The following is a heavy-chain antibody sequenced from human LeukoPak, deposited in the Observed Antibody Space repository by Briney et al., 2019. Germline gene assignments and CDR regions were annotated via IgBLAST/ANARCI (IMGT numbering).Heavy chain of an antibody. CDR1: GFTFSSYG. CDR2: IRYDGSKE. D-gene: IGHD1-14*01. Sequence: SGGSLRLSCAASGFTFSSYGMHWVRQAPGKGLEWVAFIRYDGSKEYYADSVKGRFTISRDNSKNTLYLQMNSLKTEDTAVYYCAKDSRYYYVDYWGQGSLDTVSS. V-gene: IGHV3-30*02. CDR3: AKDSRYYYVDY. J-gene: IGHJ4*02.